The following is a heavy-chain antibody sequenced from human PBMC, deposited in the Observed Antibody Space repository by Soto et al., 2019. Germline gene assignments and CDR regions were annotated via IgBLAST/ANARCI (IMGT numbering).Heavy chain of an antibody. Sequence: GESLKISCAASGFTFSSYGMHWVRQAPGKGLEWVAVIWYDGSNKYYADSVKGRFTISRDNSKNTLYLQMNSLRAEDTAVYYCARAPSFLEWLEALDYWGQGTLVTVSS. D-gene: IGHD3-3*01. CDR1: GFTFSSYG. CDR3: ARAPSFLEWLEALDY. J-gene: IGHJ4*02. CDR2: IWYDGSNK. V-gene: IGHV3-33*01.